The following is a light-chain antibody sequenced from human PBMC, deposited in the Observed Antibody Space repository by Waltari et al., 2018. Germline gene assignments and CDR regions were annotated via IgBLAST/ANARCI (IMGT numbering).Light chain of an antibody. J-gene: IGLJ7*01. V-gene: IGLV1-51*02. CDR2: EVR. Sequence: QSVLTQPPSVPAAPGQRVTNTSPGRNSNIGNYYVTWNRQVPGTGPKLLTYEVRERPSGVPGRFSGSKSGTSATLDITGLQAGDEADYYCGTWDSSLSGAVFGGGTHLTVL. CDR3: GTWDSSLSGAV. CDR1: NSNIGNYY.